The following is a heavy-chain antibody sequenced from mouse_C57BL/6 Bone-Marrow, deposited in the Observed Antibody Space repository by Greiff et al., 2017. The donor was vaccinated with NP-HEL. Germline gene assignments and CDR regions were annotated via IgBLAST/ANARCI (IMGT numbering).Heavy chain of an antibody. CDR1: GFSFNTYA. J-gene: IGHJ2*01. CDR3: VRGGDYDVPYYFDY. Sequence: EVMLVESGGGLVQPKGSLKLSCAASGFSFNTYAMNWVRQAPGKGLEWVARIRSKSNNYATYYADSVRDRFTISRDDSESMLYLQMNNLKTEDTAMYYCVRGGDYDVPYYFDYWGQGTTLTVSS. V-gene: IGHV10-1*01. D-gene: IGHD2-4*01. CDR2: IRSKSNNYAT.